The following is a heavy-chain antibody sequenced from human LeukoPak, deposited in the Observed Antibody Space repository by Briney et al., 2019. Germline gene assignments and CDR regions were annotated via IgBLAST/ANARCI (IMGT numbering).Heavy chain of an antibody. CDR1: GFTLSSYG. D-gene: IGHD6-13*01. J-gene: IGHJ4*02. CDR3: AKDGGSSWYRFDY. Sequence: GSLRLSCEASGFTLSSYGMHWVRQAPGKGLEWVAFIRYDGINRYYADSVKGRFSISRDDSKNTLYLQMNSLTGDDTAVYYCAKDGGSSWYRFDYWGQGTLVTVSS. V-gene: IGHV3-30*02. CDR2: IRYDGINR.